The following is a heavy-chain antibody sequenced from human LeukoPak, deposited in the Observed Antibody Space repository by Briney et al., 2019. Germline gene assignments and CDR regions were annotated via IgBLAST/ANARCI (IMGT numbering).Heavy chain of an antibody. CDR1: GGSISSYY. D-gene: IGHD3-22*01. Sequence: SETLSLTCTVSGGSISSYYWSWIRQPAGRGLEWIGRIYTSGSTNYNPSLKSRVTMSVDTSKNQFSLKLSSVTAADTAVYYCARSPYYDSSGNNWFDPWGQGTLVTVSS. V-gene: IGHV4-4*07. J-gene: IGHJ5*02. CDR3: ARSPYYDSSGNNWFDP. CDR2: IYTSGST.